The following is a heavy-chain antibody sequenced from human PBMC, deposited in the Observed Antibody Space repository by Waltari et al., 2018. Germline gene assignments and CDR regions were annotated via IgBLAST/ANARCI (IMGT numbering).Heavy chain of an antibody. J-gene: IGHJ3*02. CDR1: GFTVSNNS. V-gene: IGHV3-53*01. Sequence: EVQLVESGGGLIQPGGSLRLSCEVSGFTVSNNSIGWVRQAPGKGLGGVSGIYSGGDTYDADAVRGRFTISRDNSKNTLYLQMNSLRVEDMALYYCATWTGGSLGAFDNWGQGTMVTVSS. CDR3: ATWTGGSLGAFDN. CDR2: IYSGGDT. D-gene: IGHD7-27*01.